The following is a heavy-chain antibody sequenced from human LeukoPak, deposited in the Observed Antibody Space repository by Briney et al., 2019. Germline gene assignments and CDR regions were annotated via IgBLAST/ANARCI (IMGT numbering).Heavy chain of an antibody. CDR1: GFTFSSYE. CDR2: ISSSGSTI. CDR3: ASLAARPFLLAYYYYAMDV. D-gene: IGHD6-6*01. V-gene: IGHV3-48*03. J-gene: IGHJ6*02. Sequence: GGSLRLSCAASGFTFSSYEMNWVRQAPGKGLEWVSYISSSGSTIYYADSVKGRFTISRDNAKNSLYLQMNSLRAEDTAVYYCASLAARPFLLAYYYYAMDVWGQGTTVTVSS.